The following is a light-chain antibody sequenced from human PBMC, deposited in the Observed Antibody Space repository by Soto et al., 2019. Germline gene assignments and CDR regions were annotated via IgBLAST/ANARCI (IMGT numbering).Light chain of an antibody. CDR2: AAS. CDR1: QSISSY. Sequence: DIQMHHPPSSLSSSVGDRVTITCRASQSISSYLTWYQQKPGKAPKLVIYAASSLQSGVPSRFIGSGSGTDFTLTISSLQPEDFATYFCQQSYSTPRAFGPGTKVDIK. J-gene: IGKJ3*01. V-gene: IGKV1-39*01. CDR3: QQSYSTPRA.